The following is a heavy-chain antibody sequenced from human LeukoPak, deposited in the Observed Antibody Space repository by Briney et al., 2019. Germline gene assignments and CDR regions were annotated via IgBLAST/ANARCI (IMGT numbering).Heavy chain of an antibody. CDR1: GGSISSYY. Sequence: PSDTLSLTCTVSGGSISSYYWSWIRQPPGKGLEWIGYIYYSGTINQNPPLKSRVTISVDTSKHQFSLKLSSVTAADTAVYYCARDLTTAGGDGMDVWGQGTTVTVSS. V-gene: IGHV4-59*01. CDR2: IYYSGTI. J-gene: IGHJ6*02. D-gene: IGHD6-13*01. CDR3: ARDLTTAGGDGMDV.